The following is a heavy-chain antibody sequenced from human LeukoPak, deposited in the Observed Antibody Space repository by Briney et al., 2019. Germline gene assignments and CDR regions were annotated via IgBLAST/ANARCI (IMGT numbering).Heavy chain of an antibody. CDR1: GGSISSYY. D-gene: IGHD3-10*01. CDR3: ARSPGGYFDY. V-gene: IGHV4-59*01. J-gene: IGHJ4*02. Sequence: PSENLSLTCTVSGGSISSYYWSWIRQPPGKGLEWIGYIYYSGSTNYNPSLKSRVTISVDTSKNQFSLKLSSVTAADTAVYYCARSPGGYFDYWGQGTLVTVSS. CDR2: IYYSGST.